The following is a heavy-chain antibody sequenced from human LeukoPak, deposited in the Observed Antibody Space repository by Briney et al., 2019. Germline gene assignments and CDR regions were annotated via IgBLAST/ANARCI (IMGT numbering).Heavy chain of an antibody. CDR2: ISWNSGSI. CDR3: AKDMGYCSGGSCYWGYYYYYGMDV. J-gene: IGHJ6*02. Sequence: GGSLRLSCAASGFTFDDYAMHWVRQAPGKGLEWVSGISWNSGSIGYADSVKGRFTISRGNAKNSLYLQMNSLRAEDTALYYCAKDMGYCSGGSCYWGYYYYYGMDVWGQGTTVTVSS. D-gene: IGHD2-15*01. V-gene: IGHV3-9*01. CDR1: GFTFDDYA.